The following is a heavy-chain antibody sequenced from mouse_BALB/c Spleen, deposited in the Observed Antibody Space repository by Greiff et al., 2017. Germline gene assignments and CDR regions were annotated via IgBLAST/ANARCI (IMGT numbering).Heavy chain of an antibody. CDR3: AMGDWEFAY. Sequence: VQLKQSGAELMKPGASVKLSCKATGYTFSSYWIEWVKQRPGHGLEWIGEILPGSGSTNYNEKFKGKATFTADTSSNTAYMQLSSLTSEDSAVYYCAMGDWEFAYWGQGTLVTVSA. CDR1: GYTFSSYW. D-gene: IGHD4-1*01. CDR2: ILPGSGST. V-gene: IGHV1-9*01. J-gene: IGHJ3*01.